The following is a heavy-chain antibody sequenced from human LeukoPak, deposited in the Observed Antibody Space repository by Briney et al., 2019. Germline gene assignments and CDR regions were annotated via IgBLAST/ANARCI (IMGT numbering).Heavy chain of an antibody. V-gene: IGHV4-38-2*02. CDR2: IYHSGST. J-gene: IGHJ4*02. CDR1: GYSISSGYY. Sequence: PSETLSLTCTVSGYSISSGYYWGWIRQPPGKGLEWIGSIYHSGSTYYNPSLKSRVTISVDTSKNQFSLKLSSVTAADTAVYYCARHDSISVAGTDYFDYWGQGTLVTVSS. CDR3: ARHDSISVAGTDYFDY. D-gene: IGHD6-19*01.